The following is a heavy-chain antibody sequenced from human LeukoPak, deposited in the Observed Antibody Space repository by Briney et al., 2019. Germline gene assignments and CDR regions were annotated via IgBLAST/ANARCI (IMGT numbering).Heavy chain of an antibody. Sequence: PGGSLRLSCAVSGFTVKTYDMHWFRQAPGEGPEWIAYFGISGTIYYADSVRGRFTISRDNAKNSLFLQMNSLRVDDTAIYYCAGFGVYPYWGQGTPVTVSS. V-gene: IGHV3-48*01. J-gene: IGHJ4*02. D-gene: IGHD3-10*01. CDR1: GFTVKTYD. CDR2: FGISGTI. CDR3: AGFGVYPY.